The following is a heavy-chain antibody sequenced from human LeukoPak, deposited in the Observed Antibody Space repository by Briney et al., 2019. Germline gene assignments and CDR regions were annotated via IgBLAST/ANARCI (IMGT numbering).Heavy chain of an antibody. J-gene: IGHJ5*02. CDR1: GFTFSSHS. V-gene: IGHV3-48*01. CDR3: AKVPRQHDNWFDP. CDR2: ISSGSTII. D-gene: IGHD6-13*01. Sequence: PGGSLRPSCAASGFTFSSHSMNWVRQAPGKGLEWVSYISSGSTIIHYADSVKGRFTISRDDAKNSLYLQMNSLRAEDTAVYYCAKVPRQHDNWFDPWGQGTLVTVSS.